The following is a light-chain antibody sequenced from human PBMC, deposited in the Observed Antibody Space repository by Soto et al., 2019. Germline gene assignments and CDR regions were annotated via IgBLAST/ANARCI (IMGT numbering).Light chain of an antibody. Sequence: QSALTQPAAVSGSPGQSITISCTGTSSDVGGYNYVSWYQQHPGKAPKLMIYEVSNRPSGVSNRFSGSKSGNTASLTISGLQADDEADYYCSSYTSSSTGYVFGTGTKVTGL. CDR2: EVS. CDR3: SSYTSSSTGYV. J-gene: IGLJ1*01. CDR1: SSDVGGYNY. V-gene: IGLV2-14*01.